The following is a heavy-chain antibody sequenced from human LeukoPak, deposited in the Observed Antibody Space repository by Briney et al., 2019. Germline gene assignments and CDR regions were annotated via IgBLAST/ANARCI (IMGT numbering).Heavy chain of an antibody. J-gene: IGHJ4*02. CDR2: ISGSGGST. Sequence: GGSLRLSCAASGFTFSSYAMSWVRQAPGKGLEWVSAISGSGGSTYYADSVKGRFTISRDNSKNTLYLQMNSLRAEDTAVYYCAKMGLEKRAARVYYFDYWGQGTLVTVSS. D-gene: IGHD6-6*01. CDR1: GFTFSSYA. CDR3: AKMGLEKRAARVYYFDY. V-gene: IGHV3-23*01.